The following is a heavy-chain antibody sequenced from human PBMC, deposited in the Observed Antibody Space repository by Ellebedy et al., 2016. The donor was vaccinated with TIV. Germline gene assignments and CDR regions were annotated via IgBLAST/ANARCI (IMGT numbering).Heavy chain of an antibody. Sequence: GGSLRLSCAASGLTFSRYTMNWVRQPPGKGLEWISYIGSSSGTINYADSVKGRITISRDNAKSSLYLQMDSLTAEDTAIYYCATVRSPYYFDYWGQGTLVTVSS. J-gene: IGHJ4*02. V-gene: IGHV3-48*04. CDR3: ATVRSPYYFDY. CDR2: IGSSSGTI. CDR1: GLTFSRYT. D-gene: IGHD6-13*01.